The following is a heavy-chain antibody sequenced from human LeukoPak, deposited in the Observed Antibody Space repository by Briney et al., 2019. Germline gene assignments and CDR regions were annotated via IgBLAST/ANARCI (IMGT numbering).Heavy chain of an antibody. CDR3: ARLRGSGRKRYYFDY. V-gene: IGHV5-51*01. D-gene: IGHD3-10*01. CDR2: IYPGDSDT. J-gene: IGHJ4*02. CDR1: GDNFISYW. Sequence: GESLKISCKGSGDNFISYWIGWVRQMPGKGPEWMGIIYPGDSDTRYSPSLQGHVTISADKPISTAYLQWSSLKASDTAMYYCARLRGSGRKRYYFDYWGQGTLVTVSS.